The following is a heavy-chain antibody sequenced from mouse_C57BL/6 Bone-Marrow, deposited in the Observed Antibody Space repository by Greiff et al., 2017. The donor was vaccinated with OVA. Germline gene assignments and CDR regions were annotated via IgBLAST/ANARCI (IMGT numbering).Heavy chain of an antibody. CDR3: ARVRLPLSMDY. CDR1: GYTFTDYY. CDR2: INPNNGGT. D-gene: IGHD2-3*01. V-gene: IGHV1-26*01. J-gene: IGHJ4*01. Sequence: VQLQQSGPELVKPGASVKISCKASGYTFTDYYMNWVKQSHGKSLEWIGDINPNNGGTSYNQKFKGKATLTVDKSSSTAYMELRSLTSEDSAVYYCARVRLPLSMDYWGQGTSVTVSS.